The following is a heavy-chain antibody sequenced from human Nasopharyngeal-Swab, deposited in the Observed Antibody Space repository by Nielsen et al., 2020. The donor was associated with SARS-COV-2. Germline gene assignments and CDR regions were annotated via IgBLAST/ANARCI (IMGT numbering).Heavy chain of an antibody. V-gene: IGHV3-23*01. Sequence: GGSLRLSCAASGFTFSSYAMSWVRQAPGKGLEWVSAISGSGGSTYYADSVKGRFTISRDNAKNSLYLQMNSLRAEDTAVYYCARELIVATTRLYYFDYWGQGTLVTVSS. CDR1: GFTFSSYA. CDR3: ARELIVATTRLYYFDY. D-gene: IGHD5-12*01. J-gene: IGHJ4*02. CDR2: ISGSGGST.